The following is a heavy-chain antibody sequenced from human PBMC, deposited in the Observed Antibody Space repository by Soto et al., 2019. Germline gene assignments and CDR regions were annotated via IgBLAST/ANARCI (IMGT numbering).Heavy chain of an antibody. J-gene: IGHJ4*02. CDR1: GGSFSGYY. CDR3: ARIGVYYDYVWGSYRPHYYFDY. V-gene: IGHV4-34*01. CDR2: INYSGST. D-gene: IGHD3-16*02. Sequence: QVQLQQWGAGLLKPSETLSLTCAVYGGSFSGYYWSWIRQPPGKGLEWIGEINYSGSTNYNPSLKSRVTISVDTSKNQFSLKLSSVTAADTAVYYCARIGVYYDYVWGSYRPHYYFDYWGQGTLVTVSS.